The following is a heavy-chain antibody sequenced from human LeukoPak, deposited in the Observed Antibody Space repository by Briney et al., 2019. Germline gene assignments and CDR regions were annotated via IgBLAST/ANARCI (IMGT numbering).Heavy chain of an antibody. CDR3: ARDLGDY. CDR1: GFTFSRYT. CDR2: ISSNGYYV. J-gene: IGHJ4*02. Sequence: GGSLRLSCAPSGFTFSRYTMNWVRQAPGKGLEWVSSISSNGYYVYQADSAKGRFTISRDNAKTSLYLQMNSLRAEDTAVYYCARDLGDYWGQGTLVTVSS. D-gene: IGHD7-27*01. V-gene: IGHV3-21*01.